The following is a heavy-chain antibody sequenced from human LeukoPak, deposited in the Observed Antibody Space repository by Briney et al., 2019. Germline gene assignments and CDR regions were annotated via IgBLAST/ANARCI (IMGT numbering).Heavy chain of an antibody. CDR2: IRGSGDNT. J-gene: IGHJ4*02. CDR3: AKGSYYDSSGSFYFDY. V-gene: IGHV3-23*01. Sequence: GGSLRLSCVVSGFTFSSYAMSWVRQAPGKGLEWVSGIRGSGDNTYYADSVKGRFTISRDNSKNTLYVQMNSLGTEDTAAYYCAKGSYYDSSGSFYFDYWGQGTLVTVSS. D-gene: IGHD3-22*01. CDR1: GFTFSSYA.